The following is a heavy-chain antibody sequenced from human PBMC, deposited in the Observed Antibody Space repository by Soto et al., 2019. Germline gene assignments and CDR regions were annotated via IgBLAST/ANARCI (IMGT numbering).Heavy chain of an antibody. CDR1: GGSISSYY. D-gene: IGHD3-3*01. J-gene: IGHJ3*02. V-gene: IGHV4-59*08. CDR3: ARSITIFGVVITNHDAFDI. Sequence: SETLFLTCTVSGGSISSYYWSWIRQPPGKGLEWIGYIYYSGSTNYNPSLKSRVTISVDTSKNQFSLKLSSVTAADTAVYYCARSITIFGVVITNHDAFDIWGQGTMVTVS. CDR2: IYYSGST.